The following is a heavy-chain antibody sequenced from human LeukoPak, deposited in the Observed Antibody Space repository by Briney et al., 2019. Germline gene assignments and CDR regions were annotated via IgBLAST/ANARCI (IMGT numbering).Heavy chain of an antibody. Sequence: GGSLRLSCAASGFTFSSYWMHWVREAPGNGLMWVSRINSDGSSTSYADSVKGRFTISRDNAKNTLYLQMNSLRADDTAVYYCAREGPDCSGGSGSFDYWGQGTLVTVSS. D-gene: IGHD2-15*01. V-gene: IGHV3-74*01. CDR3: AREGPDCSGGSGSFDY. J-gene: IGHJ4*02. CDR2: INSDGSST. CDR1: GFTFSSYW.